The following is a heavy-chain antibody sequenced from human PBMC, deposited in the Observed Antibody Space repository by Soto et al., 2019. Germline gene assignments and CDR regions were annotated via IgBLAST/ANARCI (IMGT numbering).Heavy chain of an antibody. CDR2: IYYSGST. Sequence: PPETLSITCTVSGGSISSGDYYWSWIRQPPGKGLEWIGYIYYSGSTYYNPSLKSRVTISVDTSKNQFSLKLSSVTAADTAVYYCARIGGYSYGSIRQNWFDPWGQGTLVTVSS. D-gene: IGHD5-18*01. V-gene: IGHV4-30-4*01. J-gene: IGHJ5*02. CDR3: ARIGGYSYGSIRQNWFDP. CDR1: GGSISSGDYY.